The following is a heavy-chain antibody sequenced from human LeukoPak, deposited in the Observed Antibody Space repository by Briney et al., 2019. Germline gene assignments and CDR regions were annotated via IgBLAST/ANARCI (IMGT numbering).Heavy chain of an antibody. CDR2: INTDGRST. Sequence: GGALRLSCPPSGFTFSRKWMHWVGQVPGKGRGGVSRINTDGRSTGYADSVKGRFTISRDNAENTLYLQMNSLRAEDTAVYYCARGKGGSGYSIDYWGQGTLVTVSS. V-gene: IGHV3-74*01. D-gene: IGHD3-3*01. CDR1: GFTFSRKW. CDR3: ARGKGGSGYSIDY. J-gene: IGHJ4*02.